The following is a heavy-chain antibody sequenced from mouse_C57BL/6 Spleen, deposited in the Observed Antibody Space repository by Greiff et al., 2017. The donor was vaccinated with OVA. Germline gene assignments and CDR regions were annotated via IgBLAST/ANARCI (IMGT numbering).Heavy chain of an antibody. V-gene: IGHV14-4*01. J-gene: IGHJ3*01. CDR1: GFNIKDDY. Sequence: EVMLVESGAELVRPGASVKLSCTASGFNIKDDYMHWVKQRPEQGLEWIGWIDPENGDTEYASKFQGKATITADTSSNTAYLQLSSLTSEDTAVYYCTSNWDRFAYWGQGTLVTVSA. CDR2: IDPENGDT. CDR3: TSNWDRFAY. D-gene: IGHD4-1*01.